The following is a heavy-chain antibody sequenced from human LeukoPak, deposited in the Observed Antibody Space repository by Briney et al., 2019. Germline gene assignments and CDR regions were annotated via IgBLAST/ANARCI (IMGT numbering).Heavy chain of an antibody. Sequence: PGGSLRLSCAASGFTFSSYAMSWVRQAPGKGLEWVSAISGSGGSTYYADSVKGRFTISRDNSKNTLYLQMNSLRAEDTAVYYCATVSGSFTSFDYWGQGTLVTVSS. CDR3: ATVSGSFTSFDY. CDR2: ISGSGGST. CDR1: GFTFSSYA. D-gene: IGHD1-26*01. V-gene: IGHV3-23*01. J-gene: IGHJ4*02.